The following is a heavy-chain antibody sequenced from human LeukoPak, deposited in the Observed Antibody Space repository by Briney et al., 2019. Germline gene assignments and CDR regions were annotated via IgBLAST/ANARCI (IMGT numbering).Heavy chain of an antibody. CDR2: ISYDGSNK. D-gene: IGHD2-21*02. CDR3: AKGQNVVVTAIYFDY. J-gene: IGHJ4*02. Sequence: GGSLRLSCAASGFTFSSYAMHWVRQAPGKGLEWVAVISYDGSNKYYADSVKGRFTISRDNSKNTLYLQMNSLRAEDTALYYCAKGQNVVVTAIYFDYWGQGTLVTVSS. V-gene: IGHV3-30-3*01. CDR1: GFTFSSYA.